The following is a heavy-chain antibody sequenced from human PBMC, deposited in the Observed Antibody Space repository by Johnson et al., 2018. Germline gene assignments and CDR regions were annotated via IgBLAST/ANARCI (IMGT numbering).Heavy chain of an antibody. Sequence: QVQLQESGPGLVKPSETLSLTCADSGGSISSYYWSWIRQPPGKGLEWRGYIDYSGSTTYNPPLKRRVTMSADTSKNQFSLNLSSVTAADTAVYYCARDPFEGYYYYYMDGGGKGTTVTVSS. CDR1: GGSISSYY. CDR2: IDYSGST. CDR3: ARDPFEGYYYYYMDG. V-gene: IGHV4-59*01. D-gene: IGHD3-9*01. J-gene: IGHJ6*03.